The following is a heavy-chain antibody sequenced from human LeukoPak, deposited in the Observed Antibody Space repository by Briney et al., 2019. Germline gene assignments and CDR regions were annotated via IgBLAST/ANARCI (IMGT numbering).Heavy chain of an antibody. D-gene: IGHD5-18*01. CDR3: ARVSRYSYGSFDY. CDR2: IWYNGNNE. CDR1: GFTFSNYG. V-gene: IGHV3-33*01. J-gene: IGHJ4*02. Sequence: GGSLRLSCTASGFTFSNYGMHWVRQAPGKGLEGVAVIWYNGNNEYYADSVKGRFTISRDNAKNSLYLQMNSLRAEDTAVYYCARVSRYSYGSFDYWGQGTLVTVSS.